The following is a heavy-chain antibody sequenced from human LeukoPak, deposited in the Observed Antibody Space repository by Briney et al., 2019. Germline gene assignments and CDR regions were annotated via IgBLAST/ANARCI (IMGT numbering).Heavy chain of an antibody. V-gene: IGHV4-59*01. Sequence: SQTLSLTCTVSGGSISRYYWSWIRQPPVKGQYWIGYIYYSGTTNYNPSLKSRVTISVDTSKNQFSLKLTSVTAADTAVYYCARSYSRSSPYFDYWGQGSLVTVSS. CDR1: GGSISRYY. CDR3: ARSYSRSSPYFDY. CDR2: IYYSGTT. D-gene: IGHD6-6*01. J-gene: IGHJ4*02.